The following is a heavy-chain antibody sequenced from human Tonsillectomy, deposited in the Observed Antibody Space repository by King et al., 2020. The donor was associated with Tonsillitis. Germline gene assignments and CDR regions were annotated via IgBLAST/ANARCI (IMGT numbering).Heavy chain of an antibody. CDR3: NSLYLQMHSLRAEDTALYYCAREVTYGSGSDAFDI. CDR2: FIPIFGTA. D-gene: IGHD3-10*01. Sequence: QLVQSGAEVKKPGSSVKVSCKASGGTFSSYALSWVRQAPGQGLEWMGGFIPIFGTANYAQKFQGRVTITADESTSTAYADSVEGRFTISRDNAKNSLYLQMHSLRAEDTALYYCAREVTYGSGSDAFDIWGQGTMVTVSS. J-gene: IGHJ3*02. CDR1: GGTFSSYA. V-gene: IGHV1-69*12.